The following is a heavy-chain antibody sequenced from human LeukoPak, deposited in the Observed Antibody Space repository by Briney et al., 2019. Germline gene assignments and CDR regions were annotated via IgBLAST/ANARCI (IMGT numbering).Heavy chain of an antibody. CDR1: GGSISSYY. V-gene: IGHV4-59*12. Sequence: SETLSLTCTVSGGSISSYYWSWIRQPPGKGLEWIGYIYYSGSTNYNPSLESRVTISVDTSKNQFSLKLSSVTAADTAVYWCARFYRILTGYFDYWGQGTLVTVSS. J-gene: IGHJ4*02. CDR3: ARFYRILTGYFDY. CDR2: IYYSGST. D-gene: IGHD3-9*01.